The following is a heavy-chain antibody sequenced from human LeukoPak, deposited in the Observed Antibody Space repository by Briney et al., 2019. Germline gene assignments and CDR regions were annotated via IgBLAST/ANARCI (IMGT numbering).Heavy chain of an antibody. Sequence: GGSLRLSCAASGFTFGNYGMSWVRQAPGKGLEWVSGINWNGGSTGYADSVEGRFTISRDNAKNSQYLQMNSLRVEDTALYYCARAQTYGDSRLLLDYWGQGTLGTVSS. V-gene: IGHV3-20*04. CDR3: ARAQTYGDSRLLLDY. J-gene: IGHJ4*02. CDR2: INWNGGST. D-gene: IGHD2-21*02. CDR1: GFTFGNYG.